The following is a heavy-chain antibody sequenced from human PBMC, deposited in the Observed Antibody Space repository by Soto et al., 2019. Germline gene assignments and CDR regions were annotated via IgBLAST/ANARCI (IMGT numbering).Heavy chain of an antibody. CDR2: IYYSGST. Sequence: PSETLSLTCTVSGGSISSYYWSWIRQPPGKGLEWIGYIYYSGSTNYNPSLKSRVTISVDTSKNQFSLKLSSVTAADTAVYYCARGYGAGGQQLVYVYWGQGTLVTVSS. J-gene: IGHJ4*02. D-gene: IGHD6-13*01. CDR1: GGSISSYY. CDR3: ARGYGAGGQQLVYVY. V-gene: IGHV4-59*01.